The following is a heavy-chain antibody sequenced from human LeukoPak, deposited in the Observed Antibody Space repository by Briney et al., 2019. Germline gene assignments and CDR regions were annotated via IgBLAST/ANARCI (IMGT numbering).Heavy chain of an antibody. J-gene: IGHJ4*02. D-gene: IGHD5-24*01. Sequence: PGGSLRLSCAASGFTFSSYGMHWVRQAPGKGLEWVAFIRYDGTNEYYADSVKGRFTISRDNSKNTLYLQMNSLRAEDTAVYYCAKDRETATKIFGYWGQGTLVTVSS. CDR1: GFTFSSYG. CDR3: AKDRETATKIFGY. CDR2: IRYDGTNE. V-gene: IGHV3-30*02.